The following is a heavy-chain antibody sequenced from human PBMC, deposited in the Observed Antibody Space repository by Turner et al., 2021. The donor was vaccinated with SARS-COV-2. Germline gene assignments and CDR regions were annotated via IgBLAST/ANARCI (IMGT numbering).Heavy chain of an antibody. J-gene: IGHJ4*02. D-gene: IGHD1-7*01. CDR2: IYYSGIT. Sequence: QVQLQESGPGLVKPSQTLSLPCTVSGGSTSSGYYYWSWIRQPPGKGLEWIGYIYYSGITYYNPSLKSRVTISVDTSKNQFSLKLSSVTAADTAVYYCARVPRYNWNYSFDYWGQGTLVTVSS. V-gene: IGHV4-30-4*01. CDR3: ARVPRYNWNYSFDY. CDR1: GGSTSSGYYY.